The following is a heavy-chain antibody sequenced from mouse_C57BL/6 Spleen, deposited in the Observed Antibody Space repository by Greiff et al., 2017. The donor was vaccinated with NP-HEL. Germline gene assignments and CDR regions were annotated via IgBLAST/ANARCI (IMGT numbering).Heavy chain of an antibody. CDR1: GYTFTSYD. D-gene: IGHD2-1*01. Sequence: QVQLKQSGPELVKPGASVKLSCKASGYTFTSYDINWVKQRPGQGLEWIGWIYPRDGSTKYNEKFKGKATLTVDTSSSTAYMELHSLTSEDSAVYFCANNYGNYEGAMDYWGQGTSVTVSS. CDR3: ANNYGNYEGAMDY. J-gene: IGHJ4*01. V-gene: IGHV1-85*01. CDR2: IYPRDGST.